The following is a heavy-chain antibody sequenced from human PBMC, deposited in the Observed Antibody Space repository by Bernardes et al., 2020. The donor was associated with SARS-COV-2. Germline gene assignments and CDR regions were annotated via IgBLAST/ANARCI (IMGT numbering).Heavy chain of an antibody. CDR3: ASYVRTGTYSLDY. D-gene: IGHD1-26*01. J-gene: IGHJ4*02. Sequence: SETLSLTCTVSGTSINSDYWSWVRHSAGRGLEWIGYVHHSGDTNYNPSLKSRVAMSMDTSKNQFSLALTSVTAADTAVYYCASYVRTGTYSLDYWGLGTLVSVSS. CDR2: VHHSGDT. V-gene: IGHV4-59*01. CDR1: GTSINSDY.